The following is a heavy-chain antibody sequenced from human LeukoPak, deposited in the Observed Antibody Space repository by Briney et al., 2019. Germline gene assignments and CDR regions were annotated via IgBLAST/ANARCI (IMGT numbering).Heavy chain of an antibody. J-gene: IGHJ3*02. D-gene: IGHD3-22*01. Sequence: GESLKTSCKGSGYSFTSYWIGWVRQMPGKGLEWMGIIYPGDSDTRYSPSFQGQVTISADKSISTAYLQWSSLKASDTAMYYCARDYYDSSGYSVPAFDIWGQGTMVTVSS. V-gene: IGHV5-51*01. CDR2: IYPGDSDT. CDR3: ARDYYDSSGYSVPAFDI. CDR1: GYSFTSYW.